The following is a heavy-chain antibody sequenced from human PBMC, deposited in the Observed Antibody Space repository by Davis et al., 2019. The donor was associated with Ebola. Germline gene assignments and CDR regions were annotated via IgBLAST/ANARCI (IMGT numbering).Heavy chain of an antibody. Sequence: SLRLSCRGSGFTFGDYAMSWVRQAPGKGLEWVGFMRSKGFGGTTEYAASVKGRFTISRDDSKGIAYLQMNRLTTEDTGVYYCTRRGTGVTPDYWGQGTLDTVSS. CDR3: TRRGTGVTPDY. D-gene: IGHD4-23*01. J-gene: IGHJ4*02. V-gene: IGHV3-49*04. CDR1: GFTFGDYA. CDR2: MRSKGFGGTT.